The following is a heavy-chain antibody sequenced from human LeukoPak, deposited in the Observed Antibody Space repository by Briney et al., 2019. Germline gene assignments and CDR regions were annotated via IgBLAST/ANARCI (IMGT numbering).Heavy chain of an antibody. CDR2: IGGGGGST. Sequence: PGGSLRLSCAASGFTFSSYAMSWVRQAPGKGLEWVSVIGGGGGSTYYADPVKGRFTISRDNSKNTLYLQMNSLRAEDTAVYYCAKDLRGAGYNWFDPWGQGTLVTVSS. D-gene: IGHD3-10*01. V-gene: IGHV3-23*01. CDR3: AKDLRGAGYNWFDP. CDR1: GFTFSSYA. J-gene: IGHJ5*02.